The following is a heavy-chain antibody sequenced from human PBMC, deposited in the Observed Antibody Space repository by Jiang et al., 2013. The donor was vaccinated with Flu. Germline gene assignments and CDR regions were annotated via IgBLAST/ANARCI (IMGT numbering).Heavy chain of an antibody. Sequence: LLKPSETLSLTCAVYGGVLQWLLLELDPPAPGKGLEWIGEINHSGSTNYNPSLKSRVTISVDTSKNQFSLKLSSVTAADTAVYYCARGARIRGVIIASLDYWGQGTLVTVSS. CDR3: ARGARIRGVIIASLDY. CDR1: GGVLQWLL. V-gene: IGHV4-34*01. CDR2: INHSGST. J-gene: IGHJ4*02. D-gene: IGHD3-10*01.